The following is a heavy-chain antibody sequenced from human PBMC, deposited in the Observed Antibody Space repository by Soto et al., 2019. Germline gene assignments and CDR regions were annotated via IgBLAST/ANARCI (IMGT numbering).Heavy chain of an antibody. J-gene: IGHJ4*02. D-gene: IGHD6-19*01. CDR1: GGTFSSYA. V-gene: IGHV1-69*13. Sequence: ASVKVSCKASGGTFSSYAISWVRQAPGQGLEWMGGIIPIFGTANYAQKFQGRVTITADESTSTAYMELSSLRSEDTAVYYCAVGTVAGLYYFDYWGQGTLVTVSS. CDR3: AVGTVAGLYYFDY. CDR2: IIPIFGTA.